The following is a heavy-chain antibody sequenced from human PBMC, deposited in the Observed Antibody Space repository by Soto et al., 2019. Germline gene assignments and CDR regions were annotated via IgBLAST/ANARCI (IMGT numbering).Heavy chain of an antibody. CDR2: IAYDGSNT. CDR1: GFTFRSYG. Sequence: QVHLVESGGGVVQPGRSLRLSCATSGFTFRSYGMHWFRQAPGKGLQWVAFIAYDGSNTYYADSVRGRFTISRDNSENTLFLQMNNLSGEDTAVYYCAKQPTPIDCVSVSDYWGQGSLVTVSS. CDR3: AKQPTPIDCVSVSDY. D-gene: IGHD2-15*01. V-gene: IGHV3-30*18. J-gene: IGHJ4*02.